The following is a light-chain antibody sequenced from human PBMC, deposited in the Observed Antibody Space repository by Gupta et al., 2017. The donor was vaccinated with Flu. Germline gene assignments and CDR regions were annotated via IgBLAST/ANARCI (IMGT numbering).Light chain of an antibody. Sequence: QSALTQPRSVSGSPGQSVPISCTGTSSDVGTYNYVSWYQQHPGKAPKLMIYDVSKRPSGVPDRFSGSKSGNTASLTISGLQAEDEADYYCCSYAGSYTLWVFGGGTKLTVL. V-gene: IGLV2-11*01. CDR2: DVS. CDR1: SSDVGTYNY. J-gene: IGLJ3*02. CDR3: CSYAGSYTLWV.